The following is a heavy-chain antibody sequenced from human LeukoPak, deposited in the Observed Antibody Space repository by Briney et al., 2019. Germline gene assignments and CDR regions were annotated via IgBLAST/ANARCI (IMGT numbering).Heavy chain of an antibody. V-gene: IGHV4-34*01. J-gene: IGHJ4*02. CDR3: ARGVPVLRYFDWLPPPAKNYALDY. CDR1: GGSFSGYY. Sequence: SETLSLTCAVYGGSFSGYYWSWIRQPPGKGLEWIGEINHSGSTNYNPSLKSRVTISVDTSKNQFSLKLSSVTAADTAVYYCARGVPVLRYFDWLPPPAKNYALDYWGQGTLVTVSS. CDR2: INHSGST. D-gene: IGHD3-9*01.